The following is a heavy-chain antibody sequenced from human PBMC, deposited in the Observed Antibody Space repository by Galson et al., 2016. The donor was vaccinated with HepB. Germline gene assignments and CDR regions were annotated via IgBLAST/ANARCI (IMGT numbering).Heavy chain of an antibody. V-gene: IGHV3-23*01. Sequence: SLRLSCAASGFTFNQFAMSWFRQAPGKGLEWVSTISLLASTTYYADSVKGRFVISGDNSQSTLHLQMNSLRADDTAVYYCAKDRRGICGYDLVDYWGQGTLVTVSS. D-gene: IGHD5-12*01. CDR3: AKDRRGICGYDLVDY. CDR2: ISLLASTT. J-gene: IGHJ4*02. CDR1: GFTFNQFA.